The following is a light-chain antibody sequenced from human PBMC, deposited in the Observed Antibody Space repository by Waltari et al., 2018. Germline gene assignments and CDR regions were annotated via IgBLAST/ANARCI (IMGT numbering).Light chain of an antibody. Sequence: QSALTQPASVSGSPGQSITISRTVTSSDVGGYNYVPWYQQHPGKAPKLMIYGVSKRPSGVSNRFSGSKSGNTASLTISGLQAEDEADYYCTSYTTSSTWVFGGGTKLTVL. CDR2: GVS. CDR1: SSDVGGYNY. CDR3: TSYTTSSTWV. V-gene: IGLV2-14*03. J-gene: IGLJ3*02.